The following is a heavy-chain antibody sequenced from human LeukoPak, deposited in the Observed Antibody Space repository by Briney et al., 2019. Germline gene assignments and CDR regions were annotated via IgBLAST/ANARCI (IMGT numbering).Heavy chain of an antibody. D-gene: IGHD2-15*01. CDR1: GYTFTSYG. CDR3: ARVIVGCSGGSCYRYFQH. J-gene: IGHJ1*01. V-gene: IGHV1-18*01. CDR2: ISAYNGNT. Sequence: ASVKVSRKASGYTFTSYGISWMRQAPGPGLEWMGWISAYNGNTNYAQKLQGRVTMTTDTSTSTAYMELRSLRSDDTAVYYCARVIVGCSGGSCYRYFQHWGQGTLVTVSS.